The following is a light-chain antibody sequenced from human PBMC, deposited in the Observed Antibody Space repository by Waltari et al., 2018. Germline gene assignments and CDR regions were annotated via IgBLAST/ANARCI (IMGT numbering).Light chain of an antibody. CDR2: DVS. Sequence: IQMTQSPSALSASVGDRVTIPLRASQRINTWMAWYQQRPGKAPKVLIYDVSTLESGVPSRFSGSGSGTEFTLAINNLQPEDFATYYCQQYYRYYTFGQGTKLEIK. J-gene: IGKJ2*01. V-gene: IGKV1-5*01. CDR1: QRINTW. CDR3: QQYYRYYT.